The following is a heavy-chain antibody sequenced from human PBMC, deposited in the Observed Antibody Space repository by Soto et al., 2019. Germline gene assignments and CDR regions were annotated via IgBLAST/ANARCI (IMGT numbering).Heavy chain of an antibody. CDR1: GYTFTSYY. CDR2: INPSGGST. V-gene: IGHV1-46*01. Sequence: QVQLVQSGAEVKKPGASVKVSCKASGYTFTSYYMHWVRQAPGQGLEWMGIINPSGGSTSYAQKCQGRVTMTRDTPTSTVYMELSSLRSEDTAVYSCARVFGFGVTDYWGQGTLVTVSS. J-gene: IGHJ4*02. CDR3: ARVFGFGVTDY. D-gene: IGHD3-10*01.